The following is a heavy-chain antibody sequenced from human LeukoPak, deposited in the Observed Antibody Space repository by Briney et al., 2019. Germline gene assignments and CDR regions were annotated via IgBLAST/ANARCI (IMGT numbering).Heavy chain of an antibody. CDR2: IYYSGST. CDR3: ARDSQYGGNSLPDY. CDR1: GGSISSSSYY. D-gene: IGHD4-23*01. J-gene: IGHJ4*02. V-gene: IGHV4-39*07. Sequence: MSSETLSLTCTVSGGSISSSSYYWGWIRQPPGKGLEWIGSIYYSGSTYYNPSLKSRVTISVDTSKNQFSLKLSSVTAADTAVYYCARDSQYGGNSLPDYWGQGTLVTVSS.